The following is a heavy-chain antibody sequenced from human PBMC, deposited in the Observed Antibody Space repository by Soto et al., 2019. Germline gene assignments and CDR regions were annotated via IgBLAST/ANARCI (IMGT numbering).Heavy chain of an antibody. CDR2: IYTSGST. CDR1: GGSISSYY. D-gene: IGHD5-12*01. J-gene: IGHJ4*02. V-gene: IGHV4-4*07. CDR3: AREGGALGRGYSGYEFDY. Sequence: PSETLSLTCTVSGGSISSYYWSWIRQPAGKGLEWIGRIYTSGSTNYNPSLKSRVTMSVDTSKNQFSLKLSSVTAADTAVYYCAREGGALGRGYSGYEFDYWGQGTLVTVSS.